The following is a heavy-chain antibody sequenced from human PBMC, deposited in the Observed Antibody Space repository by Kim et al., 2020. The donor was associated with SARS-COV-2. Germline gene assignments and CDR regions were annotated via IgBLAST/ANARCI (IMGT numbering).Heavy chain of an antibody. CDR3: ARWHHCGGDCSHYFDY. D-gene: IGHD2-21*02. V-gene: IGHV1-46*01. CDR2: INPSGGST. CDR1: GYTFTSYY. Sequence: ASVKVSCKASGYTFTSYYMHWVRQAPGQGLEWMGIINPSGGSTSYAQKFQGRVTMTRDTSTSTVYMELSSLRSEDTAVYYCARWHHCGGDCSHYFDYWGQGTLVTVSS. J-gene: IGHJ4*02.